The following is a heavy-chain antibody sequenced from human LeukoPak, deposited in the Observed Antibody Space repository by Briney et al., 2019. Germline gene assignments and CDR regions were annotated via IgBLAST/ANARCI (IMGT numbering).Heavy chain of an antibody. CDR2: INPSGGST. D-gene: IGHD5-24*01. Sequence: ASVKVSCKASGYTFTSYYMHWVRQAPGQGLEWMGIINPSGGSTSYAQKFQGRVTMTRDMSTSTVYMELSSLRSEDTAVYYCARDRSRDGYNYPGRYYYYYMDVWGKGTTVTVSS. CDR3: ARDRSRDGYNYPGRYYYYYMDV. V-gene: IGHV1-46*01. J-gene: IGHJ6*03. CDR1: GYTFTSYY.